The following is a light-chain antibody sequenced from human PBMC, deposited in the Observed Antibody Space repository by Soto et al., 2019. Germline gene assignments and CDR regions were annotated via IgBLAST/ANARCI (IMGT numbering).Light chain of an antibody. CDR1: QSVSSY. CDR2: DAS. J-gene: IGKJ5*01. CDR3: QQRSNLIT. V-gene: IGKV3-11*01. Sequence: EIVLTQSPATLSLSPGERATLSCRASQSVSSYLAWYQQKPGQAPRLLIYDASNRATSIPARFSGSGSGTDFTLTISSLEPEDFAVYYCQQRSNLITFGQGTRLEIK.